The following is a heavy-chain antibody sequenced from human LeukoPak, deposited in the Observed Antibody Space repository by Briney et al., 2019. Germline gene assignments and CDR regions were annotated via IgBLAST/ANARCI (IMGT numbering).Heavy chain of an antibody. Sequence: PGGSLRLSCAASGFTFSSYWMHWVRQAPGKGPVWVSRINSDGSSTSYADSVKGRSTISRDNAKNTLYLQMNSLRAEDTAVYYCARDPLELLWFGEFDYWGQGTLVTVSS. CDR2: INSDGSST. V-gene: IGHV3-74*01. CDR3: ARDPLELLWFGEFDY. D-gene: IGHD3-10*01. J-gene: IGHJ4*02. CDR1: GFTFSSYW.